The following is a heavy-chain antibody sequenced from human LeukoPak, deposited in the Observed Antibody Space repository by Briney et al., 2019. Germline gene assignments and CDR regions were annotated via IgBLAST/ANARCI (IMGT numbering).Heavy chain of an antibody. J-gene: IGHJ4*02. CDR1: GYTLTNYA. CDR3: ARDVTYYHDGRGYYFDF. D-gene: IGHD3-22*01. V-gene: IGHV7-4-1*02. CDR2: INTMTGNP. Sequence: ASVKVSCKASGYTLTNYAMNWVRQAPGQGLEWMGWINTMTGNPTYARDFTGRFVFSLDTSVSTAYLQISNLKAEDTAVYYCARDVTYYHDGRGYYFDFWGRGSLVTVSS.